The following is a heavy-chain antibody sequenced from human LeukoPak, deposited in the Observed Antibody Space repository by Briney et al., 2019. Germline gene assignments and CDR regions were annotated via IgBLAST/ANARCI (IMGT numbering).Heavy chain of an antibody. Sequence: GGSLRLSCAASRFTFSSYAMSWVRQAPGKGLEWVSAISGTGDSSYYADSVKGRFTISRDNSKNTLYLQMNSLRAEDTAIYYCAKDFDFWSAYYRGDDCWGQGTLVTVSS. J-gene: IGHJ4*02. CDR3: AKDFDFWSAYYRGDDC. V-gene: IGHV3-23*01. D-gene: IGHD3-3*01. CDR1: RFTFSSYA. CDR2: ISGTGDSS.